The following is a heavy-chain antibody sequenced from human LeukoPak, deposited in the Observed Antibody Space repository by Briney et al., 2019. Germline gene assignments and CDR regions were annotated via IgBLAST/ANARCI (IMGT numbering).Heavy chain of an antibody. Sequence: SETLSLTCAVYGGSFSGYYWSWIRQPPGKGLEWIGEINHSGSTNYNPSLKSRVTISVDTSKNQFSLKLSSVTAADTAVYYCARVDCSGGRCYPGRWFDPWGQGTLVTVSS. CDR2: INHSGST. CDR1: GGSFSGYY. V-gene: IGHV4-34*01. CDR3: ARVDCSGGRCYPGRWFDP. D-gene: IGHD2-15*01. J-gene: IGHJ5*02.